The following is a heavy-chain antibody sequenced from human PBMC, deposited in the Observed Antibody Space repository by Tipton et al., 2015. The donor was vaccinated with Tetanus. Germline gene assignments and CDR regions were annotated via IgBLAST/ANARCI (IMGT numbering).Heavy chain of an antibody. CDR3: ARGGTSAYYFETSGFAVLGYGMDV. V-gene: IGHV4-39*02. J-gene: IGHJ6*02. CDR1: GGSISSGTFH. CDR2: IYSYNGNI. D-gene: IGHD3-22*01. Sequence: TLSLTCTVSGGSISSGTFHWNWIRQPPGKGLEWVGSIYSYNGNIFENPSLKGRVAISRDNSKNTLYLQMNSLRAEDTAVYYCARGGTSAYYFETSGFAVLGYGMDVWGQGTTVTVSS.